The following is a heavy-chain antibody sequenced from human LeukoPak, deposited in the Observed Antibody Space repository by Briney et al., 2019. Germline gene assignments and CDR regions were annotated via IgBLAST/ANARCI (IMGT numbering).Heavy chain of an antibody. CDR3: ARGMQIVPTSTDY. J-gene: IGHJ4*02. CDR1: GFTFSSYS. V-gene: IGHV3-48*04. Sequence: QSGGSLRLSCAASGFTFSSYSMNWVRQAPGKGLEWGSYISSSSSTIYYADSVKGRFTISRDNAKNSLYLQMNSLRAEDTAVYYCARGMQIVPTSTDYWGQGTLVTVSS. D-gene: IGHD6-6*01. CDR2: ISSSSSTI.